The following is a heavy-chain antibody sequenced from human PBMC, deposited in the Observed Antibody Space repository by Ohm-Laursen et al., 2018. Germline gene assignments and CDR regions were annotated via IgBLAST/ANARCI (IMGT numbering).Heavy chain of an antibody. CDR2: IIPIFGTA. CDR3: ASLPIAVAGTANWFDP. Sequence: SVTVSCKASGGTFSSYAISWVRQAPGHGLEWMGGIIPIFGTANYAQKFQGRVTITADESTSTAYMELSSLRSEDTAVYYCASLPIAVAGTANWFDPWGQGTLVTVSS. J-gene: IGHJ5*02. CDR1: GGTFSSYA. D-gene: IGHD6-19*01. V-gene: IGHV1-69*13.